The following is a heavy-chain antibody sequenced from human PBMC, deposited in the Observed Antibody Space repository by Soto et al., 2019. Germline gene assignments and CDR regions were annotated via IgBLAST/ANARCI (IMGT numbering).Heavy chain of an antibody. J-gene: IGHJ4*02. CDR3: AKDPRGIVGAGAWLDS. Sequence: QVHLAESGGDVVQPGRSLRLSCAASGFSFSSYAIHWVRQAPGKGLEWVAVISYDGSDMYYGDSVKGRFTISRDNSNNTLYLQMNSLRPDDTALYYCAKDPRGIVGAGAWLDSWGQGTLVIVSS. V-gene: IGHV3-30*18. CDR1: GFSFSSYA. CDR2: ISYDGSDM. D-gene: IGHD1-26*01.